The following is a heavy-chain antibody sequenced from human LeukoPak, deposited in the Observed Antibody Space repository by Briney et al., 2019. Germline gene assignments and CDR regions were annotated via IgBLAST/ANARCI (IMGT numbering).Heavy chain of an antibody. D-gene: IGHD3-9*01. CDR2: ISSSSYI. CDR3: ARGNTIIGMVHFDH. Sequence: GGSLRLSCAASGFTFSSYSMSWVRQAPGKGLEWVSSISSSSYIYNADSVKGRFTISRDNAKNSLFLQMNSLRAEDTAVYYCARGNTIIGMVHFDHWGQGTLVTVSS. CDR1: GFTFSSYS. V-gene: IGHV3-21*01. J-gene: IGHJ4*02.